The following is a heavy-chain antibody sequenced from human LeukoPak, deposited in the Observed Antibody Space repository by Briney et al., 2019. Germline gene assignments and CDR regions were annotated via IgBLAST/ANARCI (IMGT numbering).Heavy chain of an antibody. CDR1: GFAFSSYG. CDR3: ARAEVPAAIKSGAFDI. D-gene: IGHD2-2*01. V-gene: IGHV3-33*01. J-gene: IGHJ3*02. CDR2: IWNDGINK. Sequence: GRSLRLSCAASGFAFSSYGMHWVRQAPGEGLEWVAVIWNDGINKYYADSVKGRFTISRDNSKNTLYLQMNSLRAEDTAVYYCARAEVPAAIKSGAFDIWGQGIMVTVSS.